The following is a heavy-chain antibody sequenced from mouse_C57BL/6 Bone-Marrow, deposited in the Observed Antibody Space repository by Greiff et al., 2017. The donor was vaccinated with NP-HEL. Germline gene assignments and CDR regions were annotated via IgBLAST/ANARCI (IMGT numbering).Heavy chain of an antibody. V-gene: IGHV1-74*01. J-gene: IGHJ1*03. Sequence: QVHVKQPGAELVKPGASVKVSCKASGYTFTSYWMHWVKQRPGQGLEWIGRIHPSDSDTNYNQKFKGKATLTVDKSSSTAYMQLSSLTSEDSAVYYCAIYYGSSYSYWYFDVWGTGTTVTVSS. CDR1: GYTFTSYW. D-gene: IGHD1-1*01. CDR3: AIYYGSSYSYWYFDV. CDR2: IHPSDSDT.